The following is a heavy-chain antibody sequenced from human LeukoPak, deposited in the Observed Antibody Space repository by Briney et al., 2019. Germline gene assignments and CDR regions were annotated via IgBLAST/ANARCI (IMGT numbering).Heavy chain of an antibody. CDR2: LNIDGINT. V-gene: IGHV3-74*01. J-gene: IGHJ4*02. Sequence: GGSLRLSCAASGFTLSGSWMHWLRQAPGKGPVWVSGLNIDGINTYYADSVKGRFIISRDNTKNTLYLQMNNLGAEDTAVYYCARTDRFEYWGQGTLVTVSS. CDR1: GFTLSGSW. CDR3: ARTDRFEY.